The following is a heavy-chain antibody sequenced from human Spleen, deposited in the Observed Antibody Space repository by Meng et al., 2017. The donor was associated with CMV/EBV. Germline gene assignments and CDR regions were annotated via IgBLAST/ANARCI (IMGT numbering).Heavy chain of an antibody. Sequence: GGSLGLSCTASGFTFSNYYMTWVRQAPGKGLEWVANMNQDGSEKYYVDSVKGRFTISRDNAENSLYLQMISLRAEDTAVYYCTRDINPLYSRPPYWGQGTPVTVSS. V-gene: IGHV3-7*01. CDR3: TRDINPLYSRPPY. CDR1: GFTFSNYY. J-gene: IGHJ4*02. D-gene: IGHD6-13*01. CDR2: MNQDGSEK.